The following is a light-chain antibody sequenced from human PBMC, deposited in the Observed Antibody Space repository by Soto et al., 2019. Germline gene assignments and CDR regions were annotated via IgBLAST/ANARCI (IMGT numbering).Light chain of an antibody. CDR1: QSVSSNY. CDR2: GAF. J-gene: IGKJ1*01. CDR3: QQYGSSPRT. V-gene: IGKV3-20*01. Sequence: EIVLTQSPGTLSLSPWERATFSCRASQSVSSNYLAWYQQKPGQAPRLLIYGAFKRATGTPDRFSGSGSGTDFTLTISRMEPEDFAVYCCQQYGSSPRTFGQGTKVDIK.